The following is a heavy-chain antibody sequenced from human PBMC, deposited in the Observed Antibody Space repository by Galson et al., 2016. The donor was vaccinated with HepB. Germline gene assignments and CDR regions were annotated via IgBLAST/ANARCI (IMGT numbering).Heavy chain of an antibody. D-gene: IGHD3-10*01. CDR3: ARATAYYYGSGEGWFDP. Sequence: SETLSLTCEIYGASFSGFYWSWIRQSPGKGLEWIGVINREGSTKYNPSLKSRVTMSVDTSKNQFALNLKSLTAADTAVYHCARATAYYYGSGEGWFDPWGQGTPVIVSS. J-gene: IGHJ5*02. CDR1: GASFSGFY. V-gene: IGHV4-34*01. CDR2: INREGST.